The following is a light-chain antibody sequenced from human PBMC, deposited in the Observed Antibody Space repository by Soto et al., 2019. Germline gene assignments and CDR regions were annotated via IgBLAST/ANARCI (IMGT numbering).Light chain of an antibody. V-gene: IGKV1-12*01. CDR1: QGIISW. J-gene: IGKJ4*01. CDR2: AAS. CDR3: QQANSFPLT. Sequence: DIQMTHSPSSVSASVGDRVTITCRASQGIISWLACYQQKPGKAPKLLIYAASSLQSGVPSRFSGSGYGTDFTLTISSLEPEDFATYYCQQANSFPLTFGGGTKVDIK.